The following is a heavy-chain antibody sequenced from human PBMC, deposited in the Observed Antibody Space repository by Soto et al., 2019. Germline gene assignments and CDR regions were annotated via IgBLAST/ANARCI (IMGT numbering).Heavy chain of an antibody. V-gene: IGHV4-31*03. CDR2: IYYSGST. CDR3: CSTRSGYSYGYAGWFDP. J-gene: IGHJ5*02. D-gene: IGHD5-18*01. CDR1: GGSISSGGYY. Sequence: QVQLQESGPGLVKPSQTLSLTCTVSGGSISSGGYYWSWIRQHPGKGLEWIGYIYYSGSTYYNPSLKSRVTISADTSQNQFSLKLSTVTAADTAVYYCCSTRSGYSYGYAGWFDPWGQGTLVTVSS.